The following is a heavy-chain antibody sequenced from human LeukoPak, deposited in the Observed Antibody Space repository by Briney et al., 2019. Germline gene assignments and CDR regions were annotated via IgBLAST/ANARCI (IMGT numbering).Heavy chain of an antibody. CDR1: GYTFTGYY. D-gene: IGHD4-23*01. V-gene: IGHV1-2*06. Sequence: ASVKVSCKASGYTFTGYYMHWVRQAPGQGLEWMGRINPNSGGTNYAQKFQGRVTMTRDTSISIAYMELSRLRSDDTAVYYCARVPDDYGGNSAYFDLWGRGTLVTVSS. CDR2: INPNSGGT. CDR3: ARVPDDYGGNSAYFDL. J-gene: IGHJ2*01.